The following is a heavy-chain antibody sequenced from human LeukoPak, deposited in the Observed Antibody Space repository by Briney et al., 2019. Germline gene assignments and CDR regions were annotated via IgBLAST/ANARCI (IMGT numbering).Heavy chain of an antibody. CDR3: ARQGREWVAFDI. CDR1: GGSISSRGYY. Sequence: PSETLSLTCTVSGGSISSRGYYWSWIRRPPGKGLEWIGSIYYSGSTYYNPSLKSRVTISVDTSKNQFSLNLRSVTAADTAVYFCARQGREWVAFDIWGQGTMVTVSS. D-gene: IGHD2-8*01. J-gene: IGHJ3*02. V-gene: IGHV4-39*01. CDR2: IYYSGST.